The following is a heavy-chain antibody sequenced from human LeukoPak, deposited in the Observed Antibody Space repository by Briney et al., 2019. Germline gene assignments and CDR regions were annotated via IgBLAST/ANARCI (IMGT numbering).Heavy chain of an antibody. D-gene: IGHD3-22*01. CDR2: MNPNSGNT. J-gene: IGHJ6*02. Sequence: GASEKVSCKASGYTFTSYDINWVRQATGQGLEWMGWMNPNSGNTGYAQKFQGRVTMTRNTSISTAYMELSSLRSEDTAVYYCARERSSGYYYYYYGMDVWGQGTTVTVSS. V-gene: IGHV1-8*01. CDR1: GYTFTSYD. CDR3: ARERSSGYYYYYYGMDV.